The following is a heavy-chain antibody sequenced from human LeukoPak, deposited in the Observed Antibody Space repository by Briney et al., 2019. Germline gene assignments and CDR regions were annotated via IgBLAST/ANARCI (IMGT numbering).Heavy chain of an antibody. V-gene: IGHV3-30*18. J-gene: IGHJ6*02. D-gene: IGHD6-6*01. CDR1: GFTFSTYG. CDR2: ISYDGSNK. CDR3: AKDSSSSNHLYGLDV. Sequence: GGSLRLSCAASGFTFSTYGMHWVRQAPGKGLEWVTFISYDGSNKYSADSVKGRFTISRDNSKNTLYLQMNSLRADDTAVYYCAKDSSSSNHLYGLDVWGQGTTVTVSS.